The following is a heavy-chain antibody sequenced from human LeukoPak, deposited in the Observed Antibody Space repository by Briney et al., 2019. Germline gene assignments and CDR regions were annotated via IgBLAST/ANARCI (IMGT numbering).Heavy chain of an antibody. CDR3: ARHFSQSRLELRSVLDY. CDR2: IYHSGST. D-gene: IGHD1-7*01. V-gene: IGHV4-38-2*02. CDR1: GYSISSGYY. Sequence: PSETLSLTCTVSGYSISSGYYWSWIRQPPGKGLEWIGYIYHSGSTYYNPSLKSRVTISVDRSKNQFSLKLSSVTAADTAVYYCARHFSQSRLELRSVLDYWGQGTLVTVSS. J-gene: IGHJ4*02.